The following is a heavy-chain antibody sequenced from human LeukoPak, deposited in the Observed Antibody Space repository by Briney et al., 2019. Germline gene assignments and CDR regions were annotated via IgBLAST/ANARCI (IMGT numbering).Heavy chain of an antibody. CDR3: ARDRNINWLLYSYYFDY. CDR1: GFTFSDYY. CDR2: ISSSGSTI. V-gene: IGHV3-11*01. D-gene: IGHD3/OR15-3a*01. Sequence: PGGSLRLSCAASGFTFSDYYMSWIRQAPGKGLEWVSYISSSGSTIYYADSVKGRFTISRDNAKNSLYLQMNSLRAEDTAVYYCARDRNINWLLYSYYFDYWGQGTLVTVSS. J-gene: IGHJ4*02.